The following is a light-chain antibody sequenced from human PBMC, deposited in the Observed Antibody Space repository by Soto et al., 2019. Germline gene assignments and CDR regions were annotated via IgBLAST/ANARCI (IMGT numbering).Light chain of an antibody. V-gene: IGKV3-20*01. CDR3: QQYGSSPRT. CDR2: GAS. J-gene: IGKJ2*01. CDR1: QSVSSSY. Sequence: EIVLTQSPGTLSLSPGERATLSCRASQSVSSSYLAWYQQKPGPAPRLLIYGASSRATGIPDRFSGSGSGTDFILTISILDPEDFAVYYCQQYGSSPRTFGQGTKLEIK.